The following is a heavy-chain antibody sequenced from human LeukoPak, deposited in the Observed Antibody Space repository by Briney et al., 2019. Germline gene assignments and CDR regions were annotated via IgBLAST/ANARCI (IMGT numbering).Heavy chain of an antibody. V-gene: IGHV3-21*01. CDR3: AREVDTAMVFDY. D-gene: IGHD5-18*01. J-gene: IGHJ4*02. CDR2: ISSSSYI. Sequence: PGGSLRLSCAASGFTFSSYSMNWVRQAPGKGLEWVSSISSSSYIYYADSVKGRFTISRDNAKNSLYLQMNSLRAEDTAVYYCAREVDTAMVFDYWGQGTLVTVSS. CDR1: GFTFSSYS.